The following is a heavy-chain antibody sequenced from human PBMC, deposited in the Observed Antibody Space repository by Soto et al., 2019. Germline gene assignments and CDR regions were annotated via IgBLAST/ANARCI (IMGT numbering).Heavy chain of an antibody. CDR2: FIPILGTP. D-gene: IGHD3-16*01. CDR1: GDTPSTYA. Sequence: QVQLVQSGAEVQKPGSSVNVSCKASGDTPSTYAISWVRQAPGQGLEWMGGFIPILGTPKYAQRFQGKITLSADTSTRTTYMELNSVTSDDTAMFYCAILGLDVDSWGQGTLVIVSS. V-gene: IGHV1-69*14. J-gene: IGHJ4*02. CDR3: AILGLDVDS.